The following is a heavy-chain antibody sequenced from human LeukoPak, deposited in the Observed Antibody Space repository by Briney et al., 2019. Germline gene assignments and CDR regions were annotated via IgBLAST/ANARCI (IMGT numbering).Heavy chain of an antibody. V-gene: IGHV3-20*01. D-gene: IGHD3-22*01. J-gene: IGHJ4*02. CDR1: GFTFDDYG. CDR3: ARVAGSGYSAYFDY. CDR2: INWNGGST. Sequence: GGSLRLSCAASGFTFDDYGMSWVRQAPGKGLEWVSGINWNGGSTGYADYVKGRFTISRDNAKNSLHLQMNSLRAEDTALYHCARVAGSGYSAYFDYWGQGTLVTVSS.